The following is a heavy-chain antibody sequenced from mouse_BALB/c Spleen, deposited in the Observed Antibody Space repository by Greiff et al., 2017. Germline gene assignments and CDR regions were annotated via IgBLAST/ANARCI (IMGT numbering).Heavy chain of an antibody. CDR2: IYPGGGYT. CDR3: ARNRYEGYAMDY. CDR1: GYTFTNYW. V-gene: IGHV1-63*02. Sequence: QVQLQQSGAELVRPGTSVKISCKAFGYTFTNYWLGWVKQRPGHGLEWIGDIYPGGGYTNYNEKFKGKATLTADTSSSTAYMQLSSLTSEDSAVYFCARNRYEGYAMDYWGQGTSVTVSS. D-gene: IGHD2-14*01. J-gene: IGHJ4*01.